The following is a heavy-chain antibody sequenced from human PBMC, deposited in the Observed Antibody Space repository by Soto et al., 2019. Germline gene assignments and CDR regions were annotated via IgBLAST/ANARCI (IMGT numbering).Heavy chain of an antibody. CDR1: LDSFTSYW. CDR2: IYPGESDT. CDR3: GKSPNYDYYGMDV. V-gene: IGHV5-51*01. Sequence: PGESLKISFKGSLDSFTSYWIGWVRQMPGKGLEWMAIIYPGESDTRYSPSIQGQVTISADKSISTAYLQGSSLKASDTAMYYGGKSPNYDYYGMDVWGQGSTVTV. J-gene: IGHJ6*02.